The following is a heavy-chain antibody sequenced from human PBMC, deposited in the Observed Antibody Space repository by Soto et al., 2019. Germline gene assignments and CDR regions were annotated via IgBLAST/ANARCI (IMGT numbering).Heavy chain of an antibody. Sequence: GGSLRLSCAASGFTFSTYSMTWVRQAPGKGLEWVAHITATGGNTYYADSVRGRFTISRDTSGNTLYLQMNSLRAEDTAIYYCSRWSGYGDLWGQGTLVTVSS. D-gene: IGHD5-12*01. V-gene: IGHV3-23*01. CDR1: GFTFSTYS. CDR3: SRWSGYGDL. J-gene: IGHJ4*02. CDR2: ITATGGNT.